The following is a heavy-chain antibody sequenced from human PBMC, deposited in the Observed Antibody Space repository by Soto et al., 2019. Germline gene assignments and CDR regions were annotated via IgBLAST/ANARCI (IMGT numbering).Heavy chain of an antibody. CDR3: AAGGGNHYYGMDV. D-gene: IGHD3-16*01. V-gene: IGHV1-58*01. CDR2: IVVGSNNT. J-gene: IGHJ6*02. Sequence: QKQMVQSGPEVKKPGTSVKVSCKASGFTFSTSAVQWVRQARGQRLEWIGWIVVGSNNTKYAQKLQKRGTITRDMSTNTAHMELSSLGSEDTAMYYCAAGGGNHYYGMDVWGQGTTVTVSS. CDR1: GFTFSTSA.